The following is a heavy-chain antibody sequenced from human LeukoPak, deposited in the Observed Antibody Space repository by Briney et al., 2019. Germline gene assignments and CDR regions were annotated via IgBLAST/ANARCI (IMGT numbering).Heavy chain of an antibody. Sequence: PSETLSLTCTVSGGSISSNKYYWGWIRQPPGKGLEWIGYIYYSGSTNYNPSLKSRVTISVDTSKNQFSLKLSSVTAADTAVYYCASGDYDSSGYFVDYWGQGTLVTVSS. CDR3: ASGDYDSSGYFVDY. D-gene: IGHD3-22*01. CDR1: GGSISSNKYY. CDR2: IYYSGST. J-gene: IGHJ4*02. V-gene: IGHV4-61*05.